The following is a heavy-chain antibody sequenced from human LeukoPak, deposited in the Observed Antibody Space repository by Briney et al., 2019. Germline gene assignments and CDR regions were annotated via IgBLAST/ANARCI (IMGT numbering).Heavy chain of an antibody. J-gene: IGHJ6*04. CDR1: GGSISPYY. Sequence: SETLSLTCTVSGGSISPYYWSWIRQPAGKGLERIGRIYASGSTNYNPSLKSRVTLSVDKSKNQLSLNLSSVTAADTAAYYCAREVPAAITVVDVWGKGTTVTVSS. CDR3: AREVPAAITVVDV. V-gene: IGHV4-4*07. D-gene: IGHD2-2*01. CDR2: IYASGST.